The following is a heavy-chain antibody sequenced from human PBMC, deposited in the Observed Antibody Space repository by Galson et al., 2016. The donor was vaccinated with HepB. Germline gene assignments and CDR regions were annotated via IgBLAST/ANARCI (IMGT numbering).Heavy chain of an antibody. J-gene: IGHJ4*02. D-gene: IGHD3-16*01. Sequence: QSGAEVKKPGASLKTSCKASGYAFTTYYIHWVRQAPGQGLEWMGIINPGGDSTSYAQIFRGRVTMTRDTSTSTVYMELSSLRSDDTAVYYCARDQAPDNGNYVNFNYWGQGTLVTVSS. V-gene: IGHV1-46*01. CDR1: GYAFTTYY. CDR3: ARDQAPDNGNYVNFNY. CDR2: INPGGDST.